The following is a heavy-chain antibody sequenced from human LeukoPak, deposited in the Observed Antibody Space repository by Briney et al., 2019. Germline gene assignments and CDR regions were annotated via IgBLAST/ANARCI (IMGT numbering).Heavy chain of an antibody. CDR1: GGTFSSYA. D-gene: IGHD3-16*01. CDR3: AKAGYYDDVWPFF. J-gene: IGHJ4*02. CDR2: IIPIFGTA. V-gene: IGHV1-69*05. Sequence: ASVKVSCKASGGTFSSYAISWVRQAPGQGLEWMGGIIPIFGTANYAQKFQGRVTITTDASTSTAYMELSSLRYEDTAVYYCAKAGYYDDVWPFFWGQGTQVTVSS.